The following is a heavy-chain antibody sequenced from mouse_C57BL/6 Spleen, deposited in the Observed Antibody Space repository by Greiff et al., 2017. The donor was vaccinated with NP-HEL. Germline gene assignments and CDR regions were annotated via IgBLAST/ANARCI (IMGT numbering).Heavy chain of an antibody. V-gene: IGHV1-69*01. Sequence: QVQLQQPGAELVMPGASVKLSCKASGYTFTSYWMHWVKQRPGQGLEWIGEIDPSDSYTNYNQKFKDKSTLTVDKSSSTAYMQLSSLTSEDSAVYYCARDGYAMDYWGQGTSVTVSS. CDR1: GYTFTSYW. CDR3: ARDGYAMDY. CDR2: IDPSDSYT. J-gene: IGHJ4*01.